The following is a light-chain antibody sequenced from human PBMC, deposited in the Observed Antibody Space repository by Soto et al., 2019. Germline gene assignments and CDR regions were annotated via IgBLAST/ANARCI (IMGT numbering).Light chain of an antibody. CDR3: QQYNNWPRWT. Sequence: ETVMTQSPATLSVSPGERATLSCRASQSVSSNLAWYQQKPGQAPRLLIYGASTRATGISARFSGSGSGTEFTLTISSLQSEDFAVYYCQQYNNWPRWTFGQGTKLEIK. V-gene: IGKV3-15*01. CDR1: QSVSSN. CDR2: GAS. J-gene: IGKJ2*02.